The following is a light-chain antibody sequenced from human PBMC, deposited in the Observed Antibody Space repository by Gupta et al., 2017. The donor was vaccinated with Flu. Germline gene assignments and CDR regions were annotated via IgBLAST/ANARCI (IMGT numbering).Light chain of an antibody. CDR2: AAS. CDR1: QSVSSY. J-gene: IGKJ1*01. Sequence: DIQMTQSPSSLSASVRDKVTITCRASQSVSSYLTWYQQIPGKAPNVLIYAASRVKSGVPSRFIGSGSGTDFTLTISGRQPEDSAIYHCQHTDNTPWTFGQGTKVEIK. CDR3: QHTDNTPWT. V-gene: IGKV1-39*01.